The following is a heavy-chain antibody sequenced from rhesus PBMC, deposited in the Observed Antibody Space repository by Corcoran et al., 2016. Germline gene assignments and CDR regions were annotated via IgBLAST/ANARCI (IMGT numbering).Heavy chain of an antibody. CDR1: GGSLSSSY. V-gene: IGHV4S11*01. D-gene: IGHD6-25*01. CDR3: ARRGYSGSWSPFDY. Sequence: QVQLQESGPGLLKPSETLSLTCAVSGGSLSSSYWSWIRQAPGKGLEWIGRIDSSGRTYYNPSLKSRVTLSVDTSKNQFSLKLSAVTAADTAVYYCARRGYSGSWSPFDYWGQGVLVTVSS. CDR2: IDSSGRT. J-gene: IGHJ4*01.